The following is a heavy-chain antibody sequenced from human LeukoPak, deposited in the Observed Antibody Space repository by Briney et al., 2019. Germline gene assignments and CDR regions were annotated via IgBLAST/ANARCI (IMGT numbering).Heavy chain of an antibody. V-gene: IGHV3-30-3*01. CDR1: GFTFSSYA. Sequence: GGSLRLSCAASGFTFSSYAMSWVRQAPGKGLEWVAVISYDGSNKYYADSVKGRFTISRDNSKNTLYLQMNSLRAEDTAVYYCARELRFLEWLSVDYWGQGTLVTVSS. D-gene: IGHD3-3*01. CDR2: ISYDGSNK. J-gene: IGHJ4*02. CDR3: ARELRFLEWLSVDY.